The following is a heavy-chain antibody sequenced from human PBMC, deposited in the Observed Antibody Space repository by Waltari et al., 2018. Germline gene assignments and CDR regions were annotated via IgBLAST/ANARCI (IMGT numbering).Heavy chain of an antibody. J-gene: IGHJ3*02. CDR3: ARDVYCGGDCLKGNAFGI. CDR1: GGSISSSSYY. V-gene: IGHV4-39*07. D-gene: IGHD2-21*01. Sequence: QLQLQESGPGLVKPSETLSLTCTVSGGSISSSSYYWGWIRQPPGKGLEWIGSIYYSGSTYYNPSLKSRVTISVDTSKNQFSLKLSSVTAADTAVYYCARDVYCGGDCLKGNAFGIWGQGTMVTVSS. CDR2: IYYSGST.